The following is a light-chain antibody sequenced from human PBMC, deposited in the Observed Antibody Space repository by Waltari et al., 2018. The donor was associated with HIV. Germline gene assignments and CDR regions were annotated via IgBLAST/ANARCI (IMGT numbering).Light chain of an antibody. Sequence: DIQLTQSPSFLSASVGDRVTITCRASQGISSNLAWYQQKPGQAPTLLNYAASSLPTGVPSRFSGSGSGTEFTLTVRRLQPEDFATYFCQHLNSFPPFTFGPGTTVDVK. CDR3: QHLNSFPPFT. CDR2: AAS. V-gene: IGKV1-9*01. CDR1: QGISSN. J-gene: IGKJ3*01.